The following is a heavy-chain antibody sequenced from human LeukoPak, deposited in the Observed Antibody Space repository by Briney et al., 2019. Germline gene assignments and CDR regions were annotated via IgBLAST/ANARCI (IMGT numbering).Heavy chain of an antibody. CDR2: INPKNGDT. V-gene: IGHV1-2*02. CDR1: GYTFSDHY. CDR3: AKDWRGYYYYMDV. J-gene: IGHJ6*03. D-gene: IGHD3-10*01. Sequence: ASVKVSCKASGYTFSDHYIHWVRQAPGQGLEWMGWINPKNGDTDYSQEFQGRVTMTRDASISTAYMELSRLRSDDTAVYYCAKDWRGYYYYMDVWGKGTTVTVSS.